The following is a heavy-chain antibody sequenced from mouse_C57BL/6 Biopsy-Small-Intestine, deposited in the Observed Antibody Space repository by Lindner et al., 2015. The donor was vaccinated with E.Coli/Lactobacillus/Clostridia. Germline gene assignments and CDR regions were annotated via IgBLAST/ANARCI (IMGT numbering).Heavy chain of an antibody. V-gene: IGHV1-20*01. D-gene: IGHD2-4*01. J-gene: IGHJ3*01. CDR1: GYSFTGYF. CDR2: INPYNGDT. Sequence: VQLQESGPELVKPGASVKMSCKASGYSFTGYFMNWVKQSHGKSLEWIGRINPYNGDTFYNQKFKGKATLTVDKSSSTAHMELRSLTSDDSALYYCARHYDYTRAWLAYWGQGTLVTVSA. CDR3: ARHYDYTRAWLAY.